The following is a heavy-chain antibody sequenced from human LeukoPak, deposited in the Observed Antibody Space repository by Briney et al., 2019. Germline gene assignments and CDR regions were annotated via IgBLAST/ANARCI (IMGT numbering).Heavy chain of an antibody. D-gene: IGHD2-2*01. Sequence: SETLSLTCTVYGGSFSAYYWSWIRQPPGKGLELIGEINHSGSTNYNPSLKSRVTISVDTSKNQFSLNLSSVTAADTAVYYCARVPAAARGVWFDPWGQGTLVTVSS. CDR2: INHSGST. V-gene: IGHV4-34*01. CDR1: GGSFSAYY. J-gene: IGHJ5*02. CDR3: ARVPAAARGVWFDP.